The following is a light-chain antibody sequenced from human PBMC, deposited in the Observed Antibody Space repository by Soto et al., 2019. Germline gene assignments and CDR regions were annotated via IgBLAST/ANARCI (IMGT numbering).Light chain of an antibody. CDR1: QSVSSY. Sequence: VLTQSPATLSLSPGERATLSCRASQSVSSYLDWYQQKPGQAPRLLIYDASNRATGIPARFSGSGSGTDFTLTISSLEPEDFAVYYCQQHSDWPMYTFGQGTKLEIK. CDR3: QQHSDWPMYT. V-gene: IGKV3-11*01. J-gene: IGKJ2*01. CDR2: DAS.